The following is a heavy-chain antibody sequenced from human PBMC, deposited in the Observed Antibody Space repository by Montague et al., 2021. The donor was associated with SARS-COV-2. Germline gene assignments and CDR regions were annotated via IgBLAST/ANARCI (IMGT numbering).Heavy chain of an antibody. CDR3: ASTYGGNLGYYYYYMDV. Sequence: TLSLTCTVSGGSISGGGYDWSWIRQHPGKGLEWIGYIYYSGSTYYNPSLKSRVTISVDTSKNQFSLKLSSVTAADTAVYYCASTYGGNLGYYYYYMDVWGKGTTVTVSS. D-gene: IGHD4-23*01. J-gene: IGHJ6*03. CDR1: GGSISGGGYD. CDR2: IYYSGST. V-gene: IGHV4-31*03.